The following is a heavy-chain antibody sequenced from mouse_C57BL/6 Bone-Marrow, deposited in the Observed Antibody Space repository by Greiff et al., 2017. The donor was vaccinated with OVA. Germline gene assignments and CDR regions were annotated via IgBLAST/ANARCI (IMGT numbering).Heavy chain of an antibody. CDR3: ARLDGSSSYYFDY. Sequence: EVKLVESGGDLVKPGGSLKLSCAASGFTFSSYGMSWVRQTPDKRLEWVATISSGGSYTYYHDSVKGRFTISRDNAKSTPYLQMSSLQSQDTAMYYCARLDGSSSYYFDYWGQGTTLTVSS. CDR2: ISSGGSYT. D-gene: IGHD1-1*01. V-gene: IGHV5-6*01. CDR1: GFTFSSYG. J-gene: IGHJ2*01.